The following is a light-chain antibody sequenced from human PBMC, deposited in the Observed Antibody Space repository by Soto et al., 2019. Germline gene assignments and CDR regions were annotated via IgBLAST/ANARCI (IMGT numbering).Light chain of an antibody. CDR1: SGSIASNY. V-gene: IGLV6-57*01. CDR2: EDN. Sequence: NFMLTQPHSVSESPGKTVTISCTRSSGSIASNYVQWYKQRPGRSPTTVIFEDNQRPSGGPDRFSGSIDSSSNSASLTISGLKTEDEADYYGQSSDTRNHVLVFGGGTKLTVL. CDR3: QSSDTRNHVLV. J-gene: IGLJ3*02.